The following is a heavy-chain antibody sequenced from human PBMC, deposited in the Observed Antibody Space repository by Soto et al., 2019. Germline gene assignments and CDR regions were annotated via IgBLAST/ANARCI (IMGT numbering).Heavy chain of an antibody. CDR2: INYSGIA. CDR3: ARDATSGTWSSRFDP. Sequence: PSETLSLTGTVSGGSISTYYWSWIRQPPGKGLEWIGYINYSGIANYNPSLKGRVTISVDTSKNQLSLKLSSVTAADTAVYYCARDATSGTWSSRFDPLGQRTPVTVSS. D-gene: IGHD6-13*01. J-gene: IGHJ5*02. V-gene: IGHV4-59*01. CDR1: GGSISTYY.